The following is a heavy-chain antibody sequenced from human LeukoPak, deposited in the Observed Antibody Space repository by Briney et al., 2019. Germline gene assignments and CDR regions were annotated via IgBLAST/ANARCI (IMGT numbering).Heavy chain of an antibody. Sequence: SETLSLTCTVSGGSISSYYWSWIRQPPGKGLEWIGYIYDSGSTDYNPSLKSRVTISADTSKNQVSLNLRSVTAADTAVYYCARRWSSGWLFDYWGQGTLVTVSS. D-gene: IGHD6-19*01. CDR3: ARRWSSGWLFDY. CDR2: IYDSGST. J-gene: IGHJ4*02. V-gene: IGHV4-59*08. CDR1: GGSISSYY.